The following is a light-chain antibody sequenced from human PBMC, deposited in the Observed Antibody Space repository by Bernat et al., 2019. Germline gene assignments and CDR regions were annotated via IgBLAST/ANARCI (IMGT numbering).Light chain of an antibody. J-gene: IGKJ4*01. CDR2: ATS. CDR1: QVINTY. V-gene: IGKV1-9*01. CDR3: QQLDSYPLT. Sequence: DIQLTQSPSFLSASVGDRVTITCRASQVINTYLAWYQQKPGKAPKLLIYATSTLQSGVPSRFSGSGSGTEFTLTISSLQPEDFATYYCQQLDSYPLTCGGGTRVDIK.